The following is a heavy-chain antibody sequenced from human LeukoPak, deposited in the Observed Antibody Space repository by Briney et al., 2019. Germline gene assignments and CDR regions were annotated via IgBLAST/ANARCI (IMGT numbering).Heavy chain of an antibody. J-gene: IGHJ4*02. CDR2: IKEDGSEK. CDR3: AKGPQRFDY. V-gene: IGHV3-7*04. CDR1: GFSFSSYW. Sequence: GGSLRLSCAASGFSFSSYWMTWVRQAPGKGLEWVANIKEDGSEKYYVDSVKGRFSIPRDNAKNSLFLHMNSLRAEDTAVYYCAKGPQRFDYWGQGTLVTVSS. D-gene: IGHD6-25*01.